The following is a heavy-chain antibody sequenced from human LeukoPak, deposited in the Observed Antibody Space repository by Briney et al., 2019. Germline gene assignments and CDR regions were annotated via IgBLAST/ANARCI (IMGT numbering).Heavy chain of an antibody. D-gene: IGHD1-26*01. V-gene: IGHV4-59*12. CDR2: IYYSGST. J-gene: IGHJ4*02. CDR3: ARDQEWELLP. Sequence: PSETLSLTCTVSGGSISSYYWSWIRQPPGKGLEWIGYIYYSGSTNYNPSLKSRVTMSVDTSKNQFSLKLSSVTAADTAVYYCARDQEWELLPWGQGTLVTVSS. CDR1: GGSISSYY.